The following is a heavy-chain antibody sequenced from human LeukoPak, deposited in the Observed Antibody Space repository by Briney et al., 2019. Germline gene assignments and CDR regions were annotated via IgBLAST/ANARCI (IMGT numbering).Heavy chain of an antibody. D-gene: IGHD6-19*01. J-gene: IGHJ5*02. CDR3: AADIPRPGIAVAPSPNNWFDP. CDR2: YDPEHAKR. V-gene: IGHV1-24*01. CDR1: GYTLAELS. Sequence: ASVKDSCKVSGYTLAELSMHWVRQAPGKGLEWMGGYDPEHAKRIYAQKFQGRVTMTEDTSTDSAYMELSSLRSDDTAVYYCAADIPRPGIAVAPSPNNWFDPWGQGTLVTVSS.